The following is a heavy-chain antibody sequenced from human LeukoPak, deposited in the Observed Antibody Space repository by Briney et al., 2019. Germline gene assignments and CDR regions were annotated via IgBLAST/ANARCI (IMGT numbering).Heavy chain of an antibody. V-gene: IGHV1-69*06. J-gene: IGHJ6*03. D-gene: IGHD3-10*01. CDR1: GGTFSSYA. Sequence: GASVKVSCKASGGTFSSYAISWVRQAPGQGLEWMGGIIPIFGTANYAQKFQGRVTITADKSTSTAYMELSSLRSEDTAVYYCASGWGSYYSAGGSPLYYYYMDVWGKGTTVTVSS. CDR2: IIPIFGTA. CDR3: ASGWGSYYSAGGSPLYYYYMDV.